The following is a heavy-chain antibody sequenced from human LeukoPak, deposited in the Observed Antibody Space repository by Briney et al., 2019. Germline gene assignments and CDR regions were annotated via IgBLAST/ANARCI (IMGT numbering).Heavy chain of an antibody. Sequence: QPGGSLRLSCAASGLAFSSYAMSWVRHAPGKGLEWVSTISVASNTFYADSVKGRFPISRDSSRNTVYLQMTSLRADDTAVYYCADYGVSGVRNNFYWGQGTLVTVSS. V-gene: IGHV3-23*01. CDR1: GLAFSSYA. CDR2: ISVASNT. J-gene: IGHJ4*02. CDR3: ADYGVSGVRNNFY. D-gene: IGHD3-3*01.